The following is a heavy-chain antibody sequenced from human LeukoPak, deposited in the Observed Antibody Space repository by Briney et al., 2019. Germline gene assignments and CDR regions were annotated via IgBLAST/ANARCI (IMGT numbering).Heavy chain of an antibody. V-gene: IGHV4-4*07. D-gene: IGHD3-3*01. CDR1: GGSISSYY. Sequence: PSETLSLTCTVSGGSISSYYWSWIRQPAGKGLEWIGRIYTSGSTNYNPSLKSRVTMSVDTSKHQFSLKLSSVTAADTAVYFCAGDLFLEWPHSFDIWGQGTMVTVPP. CDR3: AGDLFLEWPHSFDI. J-gene: IGHJ3*02. CDR2: IYTSGST.